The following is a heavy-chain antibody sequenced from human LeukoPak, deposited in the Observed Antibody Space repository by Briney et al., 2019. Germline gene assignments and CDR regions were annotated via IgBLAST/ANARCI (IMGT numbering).Heavy chain of an antibody. V-gene: IGHV4-34*01. CDR1: GGSFSGYY. CDR3: AASSGYYYYYYGMDV. J-gene: IGHJ6*02. Sequence: PSETLSLPCAVYGGSFSGYYWSWIRQPPGKGLEWIGEINHSGSTNHNPSLKSRVTISVDTSKNQFSLKLSSVTAADTAVYYCAASSGYYYYYYGMDVWGQGTTVTVSS. D-gene: IGHD3-22*01. CDR2: INHSGST.